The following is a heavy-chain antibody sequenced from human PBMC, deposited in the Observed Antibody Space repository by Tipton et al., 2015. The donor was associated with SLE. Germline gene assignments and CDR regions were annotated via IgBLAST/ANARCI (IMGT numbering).Heavy chain of an antibody. CDR2: ISSSGSTI. J-gene: IGHJ6*03. Sequence: SLRLSCAASGFTFSDYYMSWIRQAPGKGLEWVSYISSSGSTIYYADSVKGRFTISRDNAKNSLYLQRNSLRAEDTAVYYCARDASPPYHYVYKDVWGKGTTVTVSS. CDR3: ARDASPPYHYVYKDV. CDR1: GFTFSDYY. D-gene: IGHD1-14*01. V-gene: IGHV3-11*01.